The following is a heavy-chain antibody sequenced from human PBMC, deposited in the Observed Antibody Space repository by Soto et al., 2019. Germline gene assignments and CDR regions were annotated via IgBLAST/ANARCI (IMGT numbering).Heavy chain of an antibody. Sequence: SETLSLTCTVSGGSISSGGYYWSWIRQHPGKGLEWIGYIYYSGSTYYNPSLKSRVTISVDTSKNQFSLKLSSVTAADTAVYYCARECSGGSCPDWGQGTLVTVSS. V-gene: IGHV4-31*03. D-gene: IGHD2-15*01. J-gene: IGHJ4*02. CDR3: ARECSGGSCPD. CDR1: GGSISSGGYY. CDR2: IYYSGST.